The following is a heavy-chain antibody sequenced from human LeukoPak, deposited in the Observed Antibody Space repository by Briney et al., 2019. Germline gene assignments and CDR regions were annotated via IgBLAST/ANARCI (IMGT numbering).Heavy chain of an antibody. V-gene: IGHV3-30*04. J-gene: IGHJ4*02. CDR3: ARDRVLRYFDWFLDY. CDR1: GFTFSSYA. Sequence: GGSLRLSCAASGFTFSSYAMHWVRQAPGKGLEWVAVISYDGSNKYYAHSVKGRFTISRDNSKNTLYLQMNSLRAEDTAVYYCARDRVLRYFDWFLDYWGQGTLVTVSS. D-gene: IGHD3-9*01. CDR2: ISYDGSNK.